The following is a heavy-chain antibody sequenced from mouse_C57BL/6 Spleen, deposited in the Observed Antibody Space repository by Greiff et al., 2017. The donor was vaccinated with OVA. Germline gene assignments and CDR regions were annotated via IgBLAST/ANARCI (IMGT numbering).Heavy chain of an antibody. CDR2: IWSGGST. D-gene: IGHD2-5*01. Sequence: VKLMESGPGLVQPSQCLSITCTVSGFSLTSYGVHWVRQSPGKGLEWLGVIWSGGSTDYNADFISRLSISKDNAKNQVFFKMNNLQADDTAIYYCARTLYSNYVYFDYWGQGTTLTVSS. V-gene: IGHV2-2*01. J-gene: IGHJ2*01. CDR1: GFSLTSYG. CDR3: ARTLYSNYVYFDY.